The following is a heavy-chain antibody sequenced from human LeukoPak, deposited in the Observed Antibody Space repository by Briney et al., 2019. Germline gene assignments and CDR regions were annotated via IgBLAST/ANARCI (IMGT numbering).Heavy chain of an antibody. CDR2: ISAYNGNT. CDR3: ARDREEFNCGGDCYSSGWFDP. CDR1: GYTFTSNG. Sequence: GASVKVSCKASGYTFTSNGISWVRQAPGQGLEWMGWISAYNGNTNYAQKLQGRVTMTTDTSTSTAYMELRSLRSDDTAVYYCARDREEFNCGGDCYSSGWFDPWGQGTLVTVSS. V-gene: IGHV1-18*01. J-gene: IGHJ5*02. D-gene: IGHD2-21*01.